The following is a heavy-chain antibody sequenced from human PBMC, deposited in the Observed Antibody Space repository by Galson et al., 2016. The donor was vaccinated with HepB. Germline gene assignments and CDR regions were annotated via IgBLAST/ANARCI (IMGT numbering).Heavy chain of an antibody. CDR3: ARPLMEYAIREDLVLDR. J-gene: IGHJ5*02. CDR2: ISHDVSNK. V-gene: IGHV3-30*03. CDR1: GFISSSYA. D-gene: IGHD2-8*01. Sequence: SLRLSCAASGFISSSYAMHWVRQAPGKGLEWVALISHDVSNKYYADSVKGRFTISRDNSKNTLILYMDNLRAEDTAVYYCARPLMEYAIREDLVLDRWGQGTLVTVAS.